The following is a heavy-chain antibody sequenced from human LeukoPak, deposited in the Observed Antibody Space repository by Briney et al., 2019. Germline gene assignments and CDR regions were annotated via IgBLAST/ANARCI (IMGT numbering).Heavy chain of an antibody. CDR2: IYYSGST. J-gene: IGHJ6*03. CDR1: GGSISSSSYY. CDR3: ARLYYYYMDV. V-gene: IGHV4-39*01. Sequence: SETLSLTCIVSGGSISSSSYYWGWIRQPPGKGLEWIGSIYYSGSTYYNPSLKSRVTISVDTSKNQFSLKLSSVTAAGTAVYYCARLYYYYMDVWGKGTTVTVSS.